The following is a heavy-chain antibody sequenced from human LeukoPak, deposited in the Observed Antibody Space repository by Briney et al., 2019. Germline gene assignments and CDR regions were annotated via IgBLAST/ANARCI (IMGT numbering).Heavy chain of an antibody. J-gene: IGHJ4*02. CDR1: GASISSGIYY. CDR3: ARGTGLLAARPGFVDY. Sequence: SETLSLTCTVSGASISSGIYYWGWVRQPPGKGLEWIGSIHYSGSTYYDPSLKSRVTIFVDTSRNQFSLKLNSVTASDTAVYYCARGTGLLAARPGFVDYWGQGTLVTVSS. D-gene: IGHD6-6*01. CDR2: IHYSGST. V-gene: IGHV4-39*01.